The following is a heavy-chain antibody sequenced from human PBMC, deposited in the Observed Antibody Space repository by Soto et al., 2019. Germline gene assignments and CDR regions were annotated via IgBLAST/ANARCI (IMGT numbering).Heavy chain of an antibody. CDR1: GFTFSSYG. V-gene: IGHV3-30*18. CDR3: AKNRGDYGDYLGHYYYDGMDV. J-gene: IGHJ6*02. Sequence: QVQLVESGGGVVQPGRSLRLSCAASGFTFSSYGMHWVRQAPGKGLAWVAVISYDGSNKYYADSVKGRFTISRDNSKNTLYLQMNSLRAEDTAVYFCAKNRGDYGDYLGHYYYDGMDVWGQGTTVTVSS. CDR2: ISYDGSNK. D-gene: IGHD4-17*01.